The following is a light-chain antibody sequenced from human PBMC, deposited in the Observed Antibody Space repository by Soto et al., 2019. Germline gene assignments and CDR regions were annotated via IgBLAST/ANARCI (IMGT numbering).Light chain of an antibody. J-gene: IGKJ3*01. CDR2: KAS. V-gene: IGKV1-5*03. CDR3: QQYKSPPLT. Sequence: DIQMTQSPSTLSASVGDRVTITCRASQSISSWLAWYQQKPGKAPKLLIYKASSLESGVPSRFSGSGSGTEFTLTISSLQPDDFATYYCQQYKSPPLTFGPGTKVDIK. CDR1: QSISSW.